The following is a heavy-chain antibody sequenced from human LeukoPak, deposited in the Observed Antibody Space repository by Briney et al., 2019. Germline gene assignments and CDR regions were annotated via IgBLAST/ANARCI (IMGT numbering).Heavy chain of an antibody. CDR3: AGDAGATAGTWFDP. D-gene: IGHD6-13*01. CDR1: GYTFTDYS. V-gene: IGHV1-2*02. CDR2: INPNNGGT. Sequence: ASVKVSCKASGYTFTDYSLHWVRQAPGQGLEWMGGINPNNGGTNYAEKFQGRVTMTRDTSITTAYMDLSRLRSDDTAVYYCAGDAGATAGTWFDPWGQGTLVTVSS. J-gene: IGHJ5*02.